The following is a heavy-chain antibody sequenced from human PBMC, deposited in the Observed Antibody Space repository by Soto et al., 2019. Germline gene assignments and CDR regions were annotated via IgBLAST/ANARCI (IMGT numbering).Heavy chain of an antibody. CDR1: GYTFTSYG. V-gene: IGHV1-18*01. CDR2: ISAYNGNT. CDR3: ASSVYYDSSGSQALDY. Sequence: ASVKVSCKASGYTFTSYGISWVRQAPGQGLEWMGWISAYNGNTNYAQKLQGRVTMTTDTSTSTAYMELRSLRSDDTAVYYCASSVYYDSSGSQALDYWGQGTLVTVSS. D-gene: IGHD3-22*01. J-gene: IGHJ4*02.